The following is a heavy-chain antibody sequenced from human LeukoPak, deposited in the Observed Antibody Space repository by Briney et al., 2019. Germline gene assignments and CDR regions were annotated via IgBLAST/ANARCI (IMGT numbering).Heavy chain of an antibody. Sequence: GGSLRLSCAASGFTFSSYWMNWVRQAPGKGLEWVASIKQDGSEKYYVDSVKGRFTISRDNAKNSVYLQMNSLRAEDTAVYYCARDGPAAGLYFDYWGQGTLVTVSS. CDR2: IKQDGSEK. D-gene: IGHD6-13*01. V-gene: IGHV3-7*03. CDR3: ARDGPAAGLYFDY. J-gene: IGHJ4*02. CDR1: GFTFSSYW.